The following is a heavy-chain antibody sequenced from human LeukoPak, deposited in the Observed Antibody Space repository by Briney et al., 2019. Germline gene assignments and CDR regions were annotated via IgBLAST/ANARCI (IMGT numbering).Heavy chain of an antibody. V-gene: IGHV3-33*08. CDR2: ILYDGINK. D-gene: IGHD2-8*01. Sequence: GGSLRLSCAASGFTFSNYGMHWVRQAPGKGLEWVAVILYDGINKNYADSVKGRFTISRDNSRNTLSLQMNNLRAEDTAVYYCARDRCTNGVCYLDYWGQGTLVTVSS. J-gene: IGHJ4*02. CDR3: ARDRCTNGVCYLDY. CDR1: GFTFSNYG.